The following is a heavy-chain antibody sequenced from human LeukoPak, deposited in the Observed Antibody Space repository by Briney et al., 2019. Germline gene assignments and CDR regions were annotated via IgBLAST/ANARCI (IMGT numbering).Heavy chain of an antibody. D-gene: IGHD1-1*01. CDR1: GFTFSDYY. Sequence: PGGSLRLSCAASGFTFSDYYMSWIRQAPGKGLEGVSYISSSGSTIYYADSVKGRFTISRDTAKNSLYLQMNSLRAEDMAFYYGARWQGRYYNWFDPWGQGTLVTVSS. CDR2: ISSSGSTI. J-gene: IGHJ5*02. V-gene: IGHV3-11*01. CDR3: ARWQGRYYNWFDP.